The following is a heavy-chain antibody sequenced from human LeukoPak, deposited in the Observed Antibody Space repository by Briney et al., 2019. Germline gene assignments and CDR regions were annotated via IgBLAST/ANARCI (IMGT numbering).Heavy chain of an antibody. CDR2: IYYSGST. V-gene: IGHV4-59*08. J-gene: IGHJ4*02. CDR1: GGSISSYY. Sequence: PSETLSLTCTVSGGSISSYYWSWIRQPPGKGLEWIGYIYYSGSTNYNPSLKSRVTISVDTSKNQFSLKLSSVTAADTAVYYCARLAAAGYVGYWGQGTLVTVSS. D-gene: IGHD6-13*01. CDR3: ARLAAAGYVGY.